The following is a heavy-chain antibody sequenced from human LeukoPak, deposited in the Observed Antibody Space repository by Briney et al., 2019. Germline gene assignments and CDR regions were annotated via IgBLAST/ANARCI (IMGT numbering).Heavy chain of an antibody. J-gene: IGHJ4*02. CDR3: AKVSARLLYFDY. V-gene: IGHV3-9*01. D-gene: IGHD6-6*01. CDR1: GFTFDDYA. CDR2: ISWNSGSI. Sequence: GGSLRLSCAASGFTFDDYAMHWVRQAPGKGLEWVSGISWNSGSIGYADSVKGRFTISRDNAKNSLYLQMNSLRAEDTALYYCAKVSARLLYFDYWGQGTLVTVSS.